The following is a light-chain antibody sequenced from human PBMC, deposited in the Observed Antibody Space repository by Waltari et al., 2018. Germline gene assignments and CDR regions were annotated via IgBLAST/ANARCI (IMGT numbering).Light chain of an antibody. CDR1: RSNIGRTY. Sequence: QSVLTQPASASGTPGQRVTISCSGSRSNIGRTYVGWYQHPPGTAPKLRVHWTDQRPSGVPDRFSGSKSGPSASLAISGLRSEDEADYYCAAWDDSLSGPWVFGGGTKVTVL. CDR2: WTD. CDR3: AAWDDSLSGPWV. J-gene: IGLJ3*02. V-gene: IGLV1-47*01.